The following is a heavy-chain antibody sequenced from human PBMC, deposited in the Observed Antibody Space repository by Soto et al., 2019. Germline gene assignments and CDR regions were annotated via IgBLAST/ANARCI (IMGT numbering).Heavy chain of an antibody. D-gene: IGHD3-22*01. CDR1: GDSVSSNSAA. V-gene: IGHV6-1*01. J-gene: IGHJ6*02. Sequence: SQTLSLTCVISGDSVSSNSAAWNWIRQSPSRGLEWLGRTYYRSKWYNDYAVSVKSRITINPDTSKNQFSLQLNSVTPEDTAVYYCARSPDSSGYYPRWYYYGMDVWGQGTTVTVSS. CDR2: TYYRSKWYN. CDR3: ARSPDSSGYYPRWYYYGMDV.